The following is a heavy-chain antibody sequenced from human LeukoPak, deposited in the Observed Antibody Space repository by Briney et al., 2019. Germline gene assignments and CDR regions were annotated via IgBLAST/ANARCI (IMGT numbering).Heavy chain of an antibody. CDR3: ARDLTPLAVGATGGDAFDI. D-gene: IGHD1-26*01. CDR1: GFTVSSNY. CDR2: IYSGGST. Sequence: PGGSLRLSCAASGFTVSSNYMSWVRQAPGKGLEWVSVIYSGGSTYYADSVKGRFTISRDNSKNTLYLQMNSLRAEDTAVYYCARDLTPLAVGATGGDAFDIWGQGTMVTVSS. J-gene: IGHJ3*02. V-gene: IGHV3-53*01.